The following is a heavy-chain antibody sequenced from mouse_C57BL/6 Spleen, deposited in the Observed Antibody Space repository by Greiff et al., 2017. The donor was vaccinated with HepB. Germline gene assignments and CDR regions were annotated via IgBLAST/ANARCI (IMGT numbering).Heavy chain of an antibody. J-gene: IGHJ1*03. CDR1: GFTFSDYG. V-gene: IGHV5-17*03. Sequence: EVKLMESGGGLVKPGGSLKLSCAASGFTFSDYGMHWVRQAPEKGLEWVAYISSGSSTIYYPDNVKGRFTISRDNAKNNLYLQMSHLKSEDTAMYYCARDRDYGSSYGYFDVWGTGTTVTVSS. CDR3: ARDRDYGSSYGYFDV. CDR2: ISSGSSTI. D-gene: IGHD1-1*01.